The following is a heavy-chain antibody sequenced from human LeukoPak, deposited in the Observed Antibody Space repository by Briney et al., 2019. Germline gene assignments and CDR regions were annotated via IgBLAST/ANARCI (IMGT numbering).Heavy chain of an antibody. J-gene: IGHJ4*02. CDR2: INWNGGST. D-gene: IGHD3-9*01. Sequence: GGSLRLSCAASGFTFDDYGMSWVRQAPGKGLEWVSGINWNGGSTGYADSVKGRFTISRDNAKNSLYLQMNSLRAEDTALYYCARYIGDQTYYDILTGPGSGLYFDYWGQGTLVTVSS. CDR3: ARYIGDQTYYDILTGPGSGLYFDY. CDR1: GFTFDDYG. V-gene: IGHV3-20*04.